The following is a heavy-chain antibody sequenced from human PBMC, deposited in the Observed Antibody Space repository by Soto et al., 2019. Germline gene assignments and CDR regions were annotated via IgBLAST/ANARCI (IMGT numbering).Heavy chain of an antibody. Sequence: PSETLSLTCAVYGGSFSGYYWSWIRQPPGKGLEWIGEINHSGSTNYNPSLKSRVTISVDTSKNQFSLKLSSVTAADTAVYYCARGYVHYDFWSGYYTPSPHFDDWGQGTLVTVSS. D-gene: IGHD3-3*01. V-gene: IGHV4-34*01. CDR1: GGSFSGYY. CDR3: ARGYVHYDFWSGYYTPSPHFDD. J-gene: IGHJ4*02. CDR2: INHSGST.